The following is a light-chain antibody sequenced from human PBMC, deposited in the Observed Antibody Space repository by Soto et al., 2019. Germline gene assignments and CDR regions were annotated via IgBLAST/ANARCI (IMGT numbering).Light chain of an antibody. V-gene: IGKV3-20*01. J-gene: IGKJ1*01. CDR3: QQYGSSRWT. CDR1: QSVSSNY. CDR2: GAS. Sequence: ENVLTQSPGTLSLSPGERATLSCRASQSVSSNYVAWYQQKPGQAPRLLVYGASGRATGIPDRFSGSGSGTDFTLTISRLEPEDFAVYYCQQYGSSRWTLGQGTKVDIK.